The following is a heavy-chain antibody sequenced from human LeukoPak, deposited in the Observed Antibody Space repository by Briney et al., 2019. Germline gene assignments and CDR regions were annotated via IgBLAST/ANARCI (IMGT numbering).Heavy chain of an antibody. D-gene: IGHD5-18*01. Sequence: PSETLSLTRTVSGGSISSYYWSWIRQPPGKGLEWIGYIYYSGSTNYNPSLKSRVTISVDTSKNQFSLKLSSVTAADTAVYYCARGYSYDYYFDYWGQGTLVTVSS. CDR2: IYYSGST. CDR3: ARGYSYDYYFDY. CDR1: GGSISSYY. J-gene: IGHJ4*02. V-gene: IGHV4-59*01.